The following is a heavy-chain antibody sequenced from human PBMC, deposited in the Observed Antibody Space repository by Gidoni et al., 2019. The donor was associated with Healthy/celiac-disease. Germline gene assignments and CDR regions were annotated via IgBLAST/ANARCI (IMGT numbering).Heavy chain of an antibody. V-gene: IGHV3-9*01. D-gene: IGHD3-9*01. CDR3: AKDTRSASVLRYFDWLLSGAFDI. J-gene: IGHJ3*02. CDR1: GFTFDDYA. Sequence: EVQLVESGGGLVQPGRSLRLSCAASGFTFDDYAMHWVRQAPGKGLEWVSGISWNSGSIGYADSVKGRFTISRDNAKNSLYLQMNSLRAEDTALYYCAKDTRSASVLRYFDWLLSGAFDIWGQGTMVTVSS. CDR2: ISWNSGSI.